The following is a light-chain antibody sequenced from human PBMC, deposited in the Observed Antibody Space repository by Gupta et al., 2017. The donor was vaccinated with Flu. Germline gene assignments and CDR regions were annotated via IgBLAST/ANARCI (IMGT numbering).Light chain of an antibody. J-gene: IGKJ4*01. Sequence: GRVTITCQASQDISNYLNWYQQKPGKAPKLLIYDASNLETGVPSRFSGSGSGTDFTFTISSLQPEDIATYYCQQYDNLPALTFGGGTKVEIK. CDR1: QDISNY. CDR3: QQYDNLPALT. V-gene: IGKV1-33*01. CDR2: DAS.